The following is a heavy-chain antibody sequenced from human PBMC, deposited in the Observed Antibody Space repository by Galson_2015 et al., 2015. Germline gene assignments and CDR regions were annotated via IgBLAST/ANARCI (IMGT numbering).Heavy chain of an antibody. J-gene: IGHJ4*02. D-gene: IGHD4-17*01. Sequence: SLRLSCAASGSTFSSYGMHWVRQAPGKGLEWVAVIWYDGSNKYYADSVKGRFTISRDNSKNTLYLQMNSLRAEDTAVYYCAWAYGDYDYWGQGTLVTVSS. CDR1: GSTFSSYG. V-gene: IGHV3-33*01. CDR3: AWAYGDYDY. CDR2: IWYDGSNK.